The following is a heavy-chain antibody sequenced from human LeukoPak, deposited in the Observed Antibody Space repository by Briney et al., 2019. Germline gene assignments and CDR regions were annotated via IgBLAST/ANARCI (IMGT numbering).Heavy chain of an antibody. CDR2: ITGGGVA. CDR1: GFTFSNYC. V-gene: IGHV3-23*01. J-gene: IGHJ5*02. CDR3: AKGRGTGAVDWFDP. Sequence: GGSLRLSCAASGFTFSNYCMMWVRQAPGKGLEWVSSITGGGVAYYVDSVKGRFTASRDNSKNTLYLQINSLTAEDTAFYYCAKGRGTGAVDWFDPWAREPWSPSPQ. D-gene: IGHD3/OR15-3a*01.